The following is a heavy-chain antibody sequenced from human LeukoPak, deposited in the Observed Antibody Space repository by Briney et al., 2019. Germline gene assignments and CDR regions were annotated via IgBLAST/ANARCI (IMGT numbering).Heavy chain of an antibody. CDR2: IKQDGSEK. CDR3: ASTYYDFWSLYSSYFDY. CDR1: GFTFSSYW. D-gene: IGHD3-3*01. V-gene: IGHV3-7*01. J-gene: IGHJ4*02. Sequence: GGSLRLSCAASGFTFSSYWVSWVRQAPGKGLEWVANIKQDGSEKYYVDSVKGRFTISRDNAKNSLYLQMNSLRAEDTAVYYCASTYYDFWSLYSSYFDYWGQGTLVTVSS.